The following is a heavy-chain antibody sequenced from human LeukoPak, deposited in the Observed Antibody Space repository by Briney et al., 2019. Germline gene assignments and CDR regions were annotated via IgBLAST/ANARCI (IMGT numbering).Heavy chain of an antibody. CDR1: GGSISSSSYY. J-gene: IGHJ4*02. CDR3: ARGSSAGYSTGWPYYFDF. CDR2: IYYRGDT. D-gene: IGHD6-19*01. V-gene: IGHV4-39*01. Sequence: PSETLSLTCTVSGGSISSSSYYWGWVRQPPGKGLEWIGSIYYRGDTYYNPSLKSRVTISEDTSKNQSSLKLRYVTAADTAVYYCARGSSAGYSTGWPYYFDFWGQGTLVTVSS.